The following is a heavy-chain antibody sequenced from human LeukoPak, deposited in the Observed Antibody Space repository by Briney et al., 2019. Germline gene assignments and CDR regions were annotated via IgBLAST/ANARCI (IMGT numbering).Heavy chain of an antibody. CDR2: MYYSGST. CDR1: GGSITSTYY. D-gene: IGHD2-21*02. J-gene: IGHJ6*03. V-gene: IGHV4-39*01. CDR3: ARVVTTNYYYYMDV. Sequence: SETLSLTCSVSGGSITSTYYWGWIRQPPGKGLEWIGSMYYSGSTYYNPSLKSRVTMSVDTSKNQFSLKLSSVTAADTAVYYCARVVTTNYYYYMDVWGKGTTVTISS.